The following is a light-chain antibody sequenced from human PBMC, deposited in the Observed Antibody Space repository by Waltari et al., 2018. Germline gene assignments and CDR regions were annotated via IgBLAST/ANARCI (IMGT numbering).Light chain of an antibody. Sequence: QSALTQPASVSGSPGQSITISCTGPSSDVGNYKLVSWYQQHPGKAPKLMIYAVSKRPSGVSYRFSGSKSGDMASLTISGLQPEDEAEYFCSSYAGSSKGVFGGGTKVTVL. CDR3: SSYAGSSKGV. CDR2: AVS. CDR1: SSDVGNYKL. V-gene: IGLV2-23*02. J-gene: IGLJ2*01.